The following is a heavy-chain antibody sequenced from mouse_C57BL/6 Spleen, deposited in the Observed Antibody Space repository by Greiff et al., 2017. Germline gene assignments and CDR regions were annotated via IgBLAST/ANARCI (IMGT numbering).Heavy chain of an antibody. J-gene: IGHJ3*01. Sequence: QVQLKQPGAELVMPGASVKLSCKASGYTFTSYWMHWVKQRPGQGLEWIGEIDPSDSYTNYNQKFKGKSTLTVDKSSSTAYMQLSSLTSEDSAVYYCASGRTVVEGGLAYWGQGTLVTVSA. D-gene: IGHD1-1*01. CDR1: GYTFTSYW. CDR3: ASGRTVVEGGLAY. V-gene: IGHV1-69*01. CDR2: IDPSDSYT.